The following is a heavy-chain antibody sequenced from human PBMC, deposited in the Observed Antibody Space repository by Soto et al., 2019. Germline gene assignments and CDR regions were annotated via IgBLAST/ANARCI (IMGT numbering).Heavy chain of an antibody. CDR2: IYPGDSDT. CDR3: ARRGAEYYDILTGYRHGDDAFDI. V-gene: IGHV5-51*01. D-gene: IGHD3-9*01. Sequence: GESLKISCKGSGYSFTSYWIGWVRQMPGKGLEWMGIIYPGDSDTRYSPSFQGQVTISADKSISTAYLQWSSLKASDTAMYYCARRGAEYYDILTGYRHGDDAFDIWGQGTMVTLAS. J-gene: IGHJ3*02. CDR1: GYSFTSYW.